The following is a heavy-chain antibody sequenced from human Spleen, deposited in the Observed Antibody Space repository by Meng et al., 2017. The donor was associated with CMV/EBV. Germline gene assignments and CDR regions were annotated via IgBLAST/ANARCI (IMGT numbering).Heavy chain of an antibody. V-gene: IGHV3-21*01. CDR3: ARAGLGYCSVTSCYNDY. CDR2: ISSSSSYI. D-gene: IGHD2-2*02. CDR1: GFTFSGYT. J-gene: IGHJ4*02. Sequence: GESLKISCAASGFTFSGYTVNWVRQAPGKGLEWVSSISSSSSYIYYADSVKGRFTISRDNAKNSLFLQMSSLRAEDTAMYYCARAGLGYCSVTSCYNDYWGQGTLVTVSS.